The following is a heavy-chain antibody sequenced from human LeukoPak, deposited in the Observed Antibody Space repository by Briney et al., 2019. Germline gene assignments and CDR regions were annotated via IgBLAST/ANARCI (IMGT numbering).Heavy chain of an antibody. V-gene: IGHV1-8*01. D-gene: IGHD3-22*01. J-gene: IGHJ4*02. CDR1: GYTFTSYD. CDR3: ARGGSMMRLIDY. CDR2: MNPNSGHT. Sequence: ASVKVSCKASGYTFTSYDINWVRQATGQGLEWMGWMNPNSGHTGYAQKFQGRVTMTRNTSISTAYMELSSLRSEDTAVYYCARGGSMMRLIDYWGQGTLVTVSS.